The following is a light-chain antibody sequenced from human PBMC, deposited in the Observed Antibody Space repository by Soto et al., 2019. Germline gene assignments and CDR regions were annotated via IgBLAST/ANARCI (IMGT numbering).Light chain of an antibody. Sequence: QSALTQPLSVSGSPGQSVTISCTGTSSDVGGYNYVSWYQQHPGKAPKLMIYDVSKRPSGVPDRFSGSKSGNTASLTISGLQAEDEADYYCCSSVGSYTSVFGGGTKLTVL. J-gene: IGLJ3*02. V-gene: IGLV2-11*01. CDR3: CSSVGSYTSV. CDR2: DVS. CDR1: SSDVGGYNY.